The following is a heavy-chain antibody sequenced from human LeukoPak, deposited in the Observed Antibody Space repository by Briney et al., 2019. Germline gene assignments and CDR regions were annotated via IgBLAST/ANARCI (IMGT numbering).Heavy chain of an antibody. V-gene: IGHV4-31*03. CDR2: IYYSGST. J-gene: IGHJ4*02. Sequence: SETLSLTCTVSGGSISSGGYYWSWIRQHPGKGLEWIGYIYYSGSTYYNPSLKSRVTISVDTSKNQFSLKLSSVTAADTAAYYCARETGAAAGLDYWGQGTLVTVSS. CDR3: ARETGAAAGLDY. CDR1: GGSISSGGYY. D-gene: IGHD6-13*01.